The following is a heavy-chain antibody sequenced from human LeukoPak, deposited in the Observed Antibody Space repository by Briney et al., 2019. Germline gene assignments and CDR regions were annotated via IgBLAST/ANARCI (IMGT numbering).Heavy chain of an antibody. CDR3: ARDRSLYSSTWYVPRDGFDI. CDR2: MNPNSGNT. V-gene: IGHV1-8*03. D-gene: IGHD6-13*01. Sequence: GASVKVSCKASGYTFTSYDINWVRQATGQGLEWMGWMNPNSGNTGYAQKFQGRVTITADRSTSTAYMELSSLRSEDTAVYYCARDRSLYSSTWYVPRDGFDIWGQGTMVTVSS. CDR1: GYTFTSYD. J-gene: IGHJ3*02.